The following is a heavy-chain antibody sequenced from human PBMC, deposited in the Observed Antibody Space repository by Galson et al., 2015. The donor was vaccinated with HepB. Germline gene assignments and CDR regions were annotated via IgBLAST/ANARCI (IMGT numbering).Heavy chain of an antibody. CDR2: ISSNGGST. CDR3: ARAGFAGGVGYFDY. Sequence: SLRLSCAASGFTFSSYAMHWVRQAPGKGLEYVSAISSNGGSTYYADSVKGRFTISRENAKNSLYLQMNSLRAGDTAVYYCARAGFAGGVGYFDYWGQGTLVTVSS. D-gene: IGHD3-10*01. CDR1: GFTFSSYA. J-gene: IGHJ4*02. V-gene: IGHV3-64*04.